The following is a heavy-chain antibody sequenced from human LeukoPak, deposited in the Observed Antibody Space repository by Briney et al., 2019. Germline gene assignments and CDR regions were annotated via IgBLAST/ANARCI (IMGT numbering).Heavy chain of an antibody. D-gene: IGHD2-2*01. Sequence: GGSLRLSCAASGFTFSSYAMSWVRQAPGKGLEWVSAISGSGGSTYYADSVKGRFTISRDNSKNTLYLQMNSLRAEDTAVYYCAKDTLVTPCSSTSCYFDYWGQGTLVTVSS. J-gene: IGHJ4*02. CDR1: GFTFSSYA. CDR2: ISGSGGST. CDR3: AKDTLVTPCSSTSCYFDY. V-gene: IGHV3-23*01.